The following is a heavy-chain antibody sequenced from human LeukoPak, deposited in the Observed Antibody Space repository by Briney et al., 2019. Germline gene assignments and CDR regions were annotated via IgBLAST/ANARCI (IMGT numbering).Heavy chain of an antibody. D-gene: IGHD3-22*01. Sequence: ASVKVSCKASGYTFTGYGISWVRQAPGQGLEWMGWISAYNGNTNYAQKLQGRVTMTTDTSTSTAYMELRSLRSDDTAVYYCARDTYDSSGYYFDYWGQGTLVTVSS. V-gene: IGHV1-18*01. CDR2: ISAYNGNT. J-gene: IGHJ4*02. CDR3: ARDTYDSSGYYFDY. CDR1: GYTFTGYG.